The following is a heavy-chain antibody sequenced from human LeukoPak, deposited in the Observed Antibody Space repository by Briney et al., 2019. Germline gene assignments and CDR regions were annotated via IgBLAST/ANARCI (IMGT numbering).Heavy chain of an antibody. V-gene: IGHV4-34*12. CDR1: GGSFSGYY. CDR3: AREDSGISDNAFDI. CDR2: IFHSGST. J-gene: IGHJ3*02. Sequence: SETLSLTCAVYGGSFSGYYWSWIRQPPGKGLEWIGEIFHSGSTNYNPPVKSRVTISVDKSKSQFSLKLSSVTAADTAMYYCAREDSGISDNAFDIWGQGTMVTISS. D-gene: IGHD1-26*01.